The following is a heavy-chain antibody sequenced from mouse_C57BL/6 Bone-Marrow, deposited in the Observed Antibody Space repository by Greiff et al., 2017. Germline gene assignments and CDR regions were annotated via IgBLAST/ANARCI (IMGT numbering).Heavy chain of an antibody. J-gene: IGHJ4*01. CDR3: ASKHYGSSYYAMDY. CDR1: GYSITSGYY. Sequence: VQLKQSGPGLVKPSQSLSLTCSVTGYSITSGYYWNWIRQFPGNKLEWMGYISYDGSNNYNPSLKTRISITRDTSKNPFFLKLNSVTTEDTATYYCASKHYGSSYYAMDYWGQGTSVTVSS. D-gene: IGHD1-1*01. CDR2: ISYDGSN. V-gene: IGHV3-6*01.